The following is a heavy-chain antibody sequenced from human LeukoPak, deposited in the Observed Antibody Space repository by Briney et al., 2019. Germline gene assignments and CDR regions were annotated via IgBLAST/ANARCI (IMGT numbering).Heavy chain of an antibody. V-gene: IGHV3-7*03. CDR2: IKQDESEK. CDR1: GFTFTSYW. Sequence: PGGSLRLSCVASGFTFTSYWMSWVRQAPGKGLEWVANIKQDESEKYYVDSVKGRFTISRDNAKNSLYLQMNNLSAEDTAVYYCARLRRMLELWYDAFDIWGQGTMVTVSS. CDR3: ARLRRMLELWYDAFDI. J-gene: IGHJ3*02. D-gene: IGHD5-24*01.